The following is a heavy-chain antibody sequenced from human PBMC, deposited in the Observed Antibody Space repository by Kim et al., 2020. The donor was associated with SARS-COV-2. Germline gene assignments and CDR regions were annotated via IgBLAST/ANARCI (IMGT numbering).Heavy chain of an antibody. D-gene: IGHD3-16*02. V-gene: IGHV3-73*01. CDR1: GFTFSGSA. J-gene: IGHJ4*02. Sequence: GGSLRLSCAASGFTFSGSAMHWVRQASGKGLEWVGRIRSKANSYATAYAASVKGRFTISRDDSKNTAYLQMNSLKTEDTAVYYCTIMITFGGVIVISYWGQGTLVTVSS. CDR3: TIMITFGGVIVISY. CDR2: IRSKANSYAT.